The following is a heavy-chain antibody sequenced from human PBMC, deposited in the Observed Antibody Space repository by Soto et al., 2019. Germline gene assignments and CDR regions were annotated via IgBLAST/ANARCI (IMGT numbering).Heavy chain of an antibody. Sequence: GGSLRLSCVASGFTFINYNMNWVRQAPGKGLEWVSSISSSTSYIEYADSMKGRFTISRDNAKKSVYLQMNSLRAEDTAVYYCARSVEHYDSSGYYTFDQWGQGSLVTVSS. D-gene: IGHD3-22*01. CDR3: ARSVEHYDSSGYYTFDQ. CDR2: ISSSTSYI. V-gene: IGHV3-21*01. CDR1: GFTFINYN. J-gene: IGHJ4*02.